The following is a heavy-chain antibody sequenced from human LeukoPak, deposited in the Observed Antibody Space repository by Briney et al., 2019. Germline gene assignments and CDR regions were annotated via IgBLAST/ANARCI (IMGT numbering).Heavy chain of an antibody. V-gene: IGHV3-64*01. CDR1: GFTFSSYP. CDR3: ARAYYDSGGYYYDY. D-gene: IGHD3-22*01. Sequence: GGSLRLSCAASGFTFSSYPMHWVRQAPGKGLEYVSAISSNGDSTYYANSVKGRFTISRDNSKNTLYLQMGSLRAEDMAVYYCARAYYDSGGYYYDYWGQGTLVTVSS. J-gene: IGHJ4*02. CDR2: ISSNGDST.